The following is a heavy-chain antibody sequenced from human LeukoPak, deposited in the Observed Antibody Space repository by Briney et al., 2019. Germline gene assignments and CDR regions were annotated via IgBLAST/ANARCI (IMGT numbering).Heavy chain of an antibody. Sequence: SETLSLTCTVSGGSISSYYWSWIRQPPGKGLEWIGYIYYSGSTNYNPSLKSRVTISVDTSKNQFSLKLSSVTAADTAVYYCAGTYYYDSSGYGSLDYWGQGTLVTASS. CDR1: GGSISSYY. D-gene: IGHD3-22*01. CDR3: AGTYYYDSSGYGSLDY. CDR2: IYYSGST. V-gene: IGHV4-59*01. J-gene: IGHJ4*02.